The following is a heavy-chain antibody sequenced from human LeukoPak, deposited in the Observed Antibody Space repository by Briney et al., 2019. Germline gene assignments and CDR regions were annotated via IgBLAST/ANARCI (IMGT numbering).Heavy chain of an antibody. CDR3: ATGTHYDLLPF. J-gene: IGHJ4*02. D-gene: IGHD3-9*01. V-gene: IGHV1-24*01. Sequence: ASVKVSCKVSGYSITELSTHWVRQAPGKGLGWMGGFDPGSGEIIYEQKFQDRVTMTEDTSTDTAYMELSSLRSEGTALYYCATGTHYDLLPFWGQGTLVTVSS. CDR1: GYSITELS. CDR2: FDPGSGEI.